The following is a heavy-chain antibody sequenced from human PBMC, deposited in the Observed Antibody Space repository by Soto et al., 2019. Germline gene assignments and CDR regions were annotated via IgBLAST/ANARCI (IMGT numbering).Heavy chain of an antibody. Sequence: EVPLVESGGGLVKPGGSLRLSGAASGFTFSSYSMNWVRQAPGKGMEWVSSISSSSSYIYYADSVKGRFTISRDNAKNSLSLQMNSLRAEDTAVYYCARKKDMDYRGQGTLVTVSS. J-gene: IGHJ4*02. CDR2: ISSSSSYI. CDR1: GFTFSSYS. CDR3: ARKKDMDY. V-gene: IGHV3-21*01.